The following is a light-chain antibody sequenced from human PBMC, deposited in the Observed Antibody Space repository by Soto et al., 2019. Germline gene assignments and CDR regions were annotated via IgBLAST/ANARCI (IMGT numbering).Light chain of an antibody. J-gene: IGLJ3*02. V-gene: IGLV1-40*01. CDR2: G. CDR1: STNIGAGYP. Sequence: QSVLTQPPSVSGAPGQRVTISCTGSSTNIGAGYPVHWYQQLPGTAPKLLVAGNRPSGVPDRFSVSKSGASASLAITGLQAEDEADYYCQSYDSSLSRRWVFGGGTKLTVL. CDR3: QSYDSSLSRRWV.